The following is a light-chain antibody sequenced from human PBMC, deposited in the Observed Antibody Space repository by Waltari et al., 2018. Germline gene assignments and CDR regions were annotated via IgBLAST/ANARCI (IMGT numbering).Light chain of an antibody. V-gene: IGKV4-1*01. Sequence: DIVMTQSPDSLAVSLGERATINCKSSQSVLYDSNNKNYLGWYQKKPGQPPKLLISWASTRESEVPDRFSGSGSGTDVTLTISSLQAEDVAVYCCQQCDGLPLTFGPGTRVDIK. CDR1: QSVLYDSNNKNY. CDR2: WAS. CDR3: QQCDGLPLT. J-gene: IGKJ3*01.